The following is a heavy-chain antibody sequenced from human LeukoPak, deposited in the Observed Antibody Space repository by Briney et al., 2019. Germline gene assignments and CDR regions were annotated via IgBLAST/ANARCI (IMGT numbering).Heavy chain of an antibody. CDR2: ISGSGGST. D-gene: IGHD2-2*01. CDR3: AKPVGLEAPTASRYFDL. CDR1: GFTFSSYA. V-gene: IGHV3-23*01. J-gene: IGHJ2*01. Sequence: GGSLRLSCAASGFTFSSYAMSWVRQAPGKGLEWVSAISGSGGSTYYADSVKGRFTISRDNSKNTLYLQMNSLRAEDTAVSYCAKPVGLEAPTASRYFDLWGRGTQVTVSS.